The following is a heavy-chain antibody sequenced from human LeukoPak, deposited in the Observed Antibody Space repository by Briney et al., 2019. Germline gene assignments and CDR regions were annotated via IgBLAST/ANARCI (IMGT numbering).Heavy chain of an antibody. J-gene: IGHJ4*02. D-gene: IGHD3-10*01. Sequence: GGSLRLSCAASGFTFSSYWMHWVRQAPGKGLVWVSRINTDGSTTTYADSVKGRFAISRDNAKSTLYLHMNSLRAEDTAKYFCARDFFVSGESFFDYWGQGTLVTVSS. CDR1: GFTFSSYW. V-gene: IGHV3-74*01. CDR3: ARDFFVSGESFFDY. CDR2: INTDGSTT.